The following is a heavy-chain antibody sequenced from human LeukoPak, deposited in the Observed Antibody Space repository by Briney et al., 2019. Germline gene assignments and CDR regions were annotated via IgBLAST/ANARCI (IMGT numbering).Heavy chain of an antibody. V-gene: IGHV1-2*02. CDR3: ARGGYSSSWLYYYDGMDV. J-gene: IGHJ6*02. CDR1: GYIFAGNY. CDR2: KNPNSGGS. Sequence: ASVKVSCKASGYIFAGNYIYWVRQAPGQGLEWMGWKNPNSGGSHSPQKFQGRVTMTRDTSISTAYMELSSLRSDDTAVYYCARGGYSSSWLYYYDGMDVWGQGTTVTVSS. D-gene: IGHD6-13*01.